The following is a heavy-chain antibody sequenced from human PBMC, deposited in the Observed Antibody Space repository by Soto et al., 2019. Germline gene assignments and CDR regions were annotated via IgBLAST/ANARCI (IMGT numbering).Heavy chain of an antibody. V-gene: IGHV1-69*13. CDR1: GGTFSSYA. J-gene: IGHJ6*04. CDR3: ARVLLTIVATKTRGYYYYGMDV. D-gene: IGHD5-12*01. CDR2: IIPIFGTA. Sequence: SVKVSCKASGGTFSSYAISWVRQAPGQGLEWMGGIIPIFGTANYAQKFQGRVTITADESTSTAYMELSSLRSEDTAVYYCARVLLTIVATKTRGYYYYGMDVWGKGTAVGVPS.